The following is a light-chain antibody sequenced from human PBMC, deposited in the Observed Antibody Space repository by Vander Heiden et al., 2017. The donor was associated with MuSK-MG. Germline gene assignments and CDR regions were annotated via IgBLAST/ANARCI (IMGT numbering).Light chain of an antibody. V-gene: IGKV1-33*01. J-gene: IGKJ3*01. Sequence: DIQMTQSPSSLSASVGDRVTITCQASQDISNYLNWYQQKPGKAPKLLIYDASNLETGVPSRFSGSGSGTDFTFTISSLQPEDVATYYCQQYDNLPATFGHGTKVDIK. CDR3: QQYDNLPAT. CDR1: QDISNY. CDR2: DAS.